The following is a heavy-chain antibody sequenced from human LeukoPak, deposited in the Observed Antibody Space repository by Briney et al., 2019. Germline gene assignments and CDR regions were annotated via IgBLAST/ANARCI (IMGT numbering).Heavy chain of an antibody. CDR2: VSYDGSYK. D-gene: IGHD3-10*01. Sequence: GGSLRLSCAASGFTFDDYGMSWVRQAPGKGLEWVAVVSYDGSYKYYADSVKGRFTISRDNSKNTLYLQMNSLRAEDTAVYYCARELWFGEPGDFDYWGQGTLVTVSS. J-gene: IGHJ4*02. CDR1: GFTFDDYG. CDR3: ARELWFGEPGDFDY. V-gene: IGHV3-30*03.